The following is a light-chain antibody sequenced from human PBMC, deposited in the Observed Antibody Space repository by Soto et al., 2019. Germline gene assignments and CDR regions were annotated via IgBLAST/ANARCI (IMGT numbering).Light chain of an antibody. V-gene: IGLV1-47*02. CDR1: SSNIGRNY. CDR2: SNN. J-gene: IGLJ1*01. CDR3: AAWDDNLSGLYV. Sequence: QSVLTQSPSASGTPGQRVTISCSGSSSNIGRNYVSWYQQLPGTAPKLLIFSNNQRPSGVPDRFSGSKSGTTASLAISGLQSEDEGEYYCAAWDDNLSGLYVFGTGTKVTVL.